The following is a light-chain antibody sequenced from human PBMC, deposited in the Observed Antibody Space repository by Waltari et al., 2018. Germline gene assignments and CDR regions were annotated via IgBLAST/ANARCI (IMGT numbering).Light chain of an antibody. CDR1: QSISSY. Sequence: DIQMTQSPSSLSASVGDRVTITCRASQSISSYLNWSQQKPGKAPNLLIYAASSLQSGVPSRFIGSGSGTDFTLTISSLQPEDFATYYCQQSYSTLGYTFGQGTKLEIK. CDR3: QQSYSTLGYT. J-gene: IGKJ2*01. V-gene: IGKV1-39*01. CDR2: AAS.